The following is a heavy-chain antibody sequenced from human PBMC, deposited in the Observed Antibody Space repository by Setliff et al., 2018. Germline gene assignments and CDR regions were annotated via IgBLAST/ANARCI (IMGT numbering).Heavy chain of an antibody. CDR1: GGSISSGSYY. V-gene: IGHV4-61*02. CDR2: IYTSGST. CDR3: ARDLYDYVWGTYRYHDAFDI. Sequence: SETLSLTCTVSGGSISSGSYYWSWIRQPAGKGLEWIGRIYTSGSTNYNPSLKSRVTISVDTSKNQFSLKLSSVTAADTAVYYCARDLYDYVWGTYRYHDAFDIWGQGTMLTVSS. J-gene: IGHJ3*02. D-gene: IGHD3-16*02.